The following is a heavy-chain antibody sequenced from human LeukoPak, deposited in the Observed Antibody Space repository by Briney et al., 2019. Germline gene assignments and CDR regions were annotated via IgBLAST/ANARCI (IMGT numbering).Heavy chain of an antibody. CDR1: GFTFSDSG. D-gene: IGHD3-22*01. CDR3: TNYDDSSDLWGY. CDR2: MRSKTQNYAT. V-gene: IGHV3-73*01. J-gene: IGHJ4*02. Sequence: QPGRSLRLSCAASGFTFSDSGMHWVRQAPGKGLEWVGRMRSKTQNYATAYAASVKGRFTISRDDSKNTAFLQMNSLKTEDTAVYYCTNYDDSSDLWGYWGQGTLVTVSS.